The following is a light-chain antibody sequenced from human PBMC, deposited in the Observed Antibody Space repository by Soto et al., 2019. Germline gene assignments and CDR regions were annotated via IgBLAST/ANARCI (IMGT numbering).Light chain of an antibody. Sequence: VLKQSPGTLSLSPGERATLSCRASQSVSSSYLAWYQQKPGQAPRLLIYGASSRATGIPDRFSGSGSGTDFTLTISRLEPEDFAVYYCQQYGSSLLTFGGGTKVDIK. CDR1: QSVSSSY. CDR3: QQYGSSLLT. V-gene: IGKV3-20*01. J-gene: IGKJ4*01. CDR2: GAS.